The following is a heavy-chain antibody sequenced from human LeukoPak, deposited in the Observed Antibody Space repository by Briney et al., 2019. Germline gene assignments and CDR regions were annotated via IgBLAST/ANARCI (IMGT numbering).Heavy chain of an antibody. CDR1: GGSFSGYY. J-gene: IGHJ4*02. V-gene: IGHV4-34*01. D-gene: IGHD2-2*02. Sequence: TSETLSLTCAVYGGSFSGYYRSWIRQPPGKGLEWIGEINHSGSTNYNPSLKSRVTISVDTSKNQFSLKLSSVTAADTAVYYCARGLTYTEYYFDYWGQGTLVTVSS. CDR3: ARGLTYTEYYFDY. CDR2: INHSGST.